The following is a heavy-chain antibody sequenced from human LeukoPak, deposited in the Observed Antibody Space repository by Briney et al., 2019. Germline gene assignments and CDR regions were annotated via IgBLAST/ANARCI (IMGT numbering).Heavy chain of an antibody. CDR3: AGPGIAAADPFDY. V-gene: IGHV4-59*01. Sequence: SETLSLTCTVSGGSISSYYWSWIRQPPGKGLEWIGYIYYSGSTNYNPSLKSRVTISVDTSKNQFSLKLSSVTAADTAVYYCAGPGIAAADPFDYWGQGTLVTVSS. D-gene: IGHD6-13*01. CDR2: IYYSGST. J-gene: IGHJ4*02. CDR1: GGSISSYY.